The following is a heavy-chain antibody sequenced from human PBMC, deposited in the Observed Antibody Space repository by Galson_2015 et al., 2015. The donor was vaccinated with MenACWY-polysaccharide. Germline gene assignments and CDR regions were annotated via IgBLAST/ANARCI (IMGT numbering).Heavy chain of an antibody. CDR1: GYSFTTYW. J-gene: IGHJ3*02. Sequence: QSGAEVKKPGESLKISCKGSGYSFTTYWIGWVRQMPGKGLEWMGIIYPGDSDTRYSPSFQGQVTISADKSVSTAYLQWTSLKASDAAMYYCAFAGGMNYYDSSGFSAFDIWGQGTMVTTSS. CDR2: IYPGDSDT. V-gene: IGHV5-51*03. D-gene: IGHD3-22*01. CDR3: AFAGGMNYYDSSGFSAFDI.